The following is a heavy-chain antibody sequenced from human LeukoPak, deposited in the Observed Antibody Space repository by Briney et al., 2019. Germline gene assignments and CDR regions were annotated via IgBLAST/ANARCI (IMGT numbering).Heavy chain of an antibody. CDR3: AKDYGDYVSTYFDY. Sequence: GGSLRLSCAASGFTFSSYAMSWVRQAPGKGLEWVSAISGSGGGTYYADSVKGRFTISRDNSKNTLYLQMNSLRAEDTAVYYCAKDYGDYVSTYFDYWGQGTLVTVSS. CDR2: ISGSGGGT. V-gene: IGHV3-23*01. D-gene: IGHD4-17*01. J-gene: IGHJ4*02. CDR1: GFTFSSYA.